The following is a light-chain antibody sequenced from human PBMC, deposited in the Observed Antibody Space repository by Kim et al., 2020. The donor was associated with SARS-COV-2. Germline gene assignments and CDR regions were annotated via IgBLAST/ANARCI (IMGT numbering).Light chain of an antibody. CDR1: QSISTY. CDR2: TAS. V-gene: IGKV1-39*01. Sequence: DIQMTQSPSSLAASVGDRVTIACRASQSISTYLNWYQQKPGKAPKLLVYTASSLQSGVPSRFTGSGSETDFTLTISSLQPEDFATYDCQQTYSASRRFGQGTKVDIK. CDR3: QQTYSASRR. J-gene: IGKJ1*01.